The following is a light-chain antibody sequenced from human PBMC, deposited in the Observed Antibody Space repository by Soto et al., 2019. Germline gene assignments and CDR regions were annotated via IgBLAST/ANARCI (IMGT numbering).Light chain of an antibody. J-gene: IGKJ2*02. CDR1: QSIISY. CDR2: AAS. CDR3: QQTYSGPRT. V-gene: IGKV1-39*01. Sequence: DIQMTQSPSSLSASVGDRVTITCRSSQSIISYLNWYQQKAGKAPQLLIYAASRLQSGVPARFSGGGSGTDFTLTIGSLQPEDSAIYYCQQTYSGPRTFGQGTKLEIK.